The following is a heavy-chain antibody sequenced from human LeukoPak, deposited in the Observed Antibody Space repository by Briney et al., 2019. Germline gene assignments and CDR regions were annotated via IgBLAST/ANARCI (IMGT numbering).Heavy chain of an antibody. Sequence: GESLKISCKGSGYSFTSYWIGWVRQMPGKGLEWMGIIYPGDSDTRYSPSFQGQVTISADKSISTAYLQWSSLKASDTAMYYCARPGRSFYGGKDPFDYWGQGTLVTVSS. V-gene: IGHV5-51*01. D-gene: IGHD4-23*01. CDR2: IYPGDSDT. CDR3: ARPGRSFYGGKDPFDY. J-gene: IGHJ4*02. CDR1: GYSFTSYW.